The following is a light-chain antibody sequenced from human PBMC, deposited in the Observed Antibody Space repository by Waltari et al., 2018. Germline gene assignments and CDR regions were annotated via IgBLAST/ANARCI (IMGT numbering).Light chain of an antibody. CDR3: QTGGHGTWV. Sequence: QLVLTQSPSASASLGASIKPTCTLSRGHSSNHTAWLQQQPERGPRYLMKVNSDGTHSKGDDIPDRFSGSSSGAERYLTISSLQSEDEADYYCQTGGHGTWVFGGGTKVTVL. J-gene: IGLJ3*02. CDR1: RGHSSNH. CDR2: VNSDGTH. V-gene: IGLV4-69*01.